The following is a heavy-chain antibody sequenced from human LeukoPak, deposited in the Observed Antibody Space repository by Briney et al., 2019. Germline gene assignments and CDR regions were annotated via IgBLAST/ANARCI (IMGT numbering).Heavy chain of an antibody. CDR3: AKDLSVVGAHDSFDV. D-gene: IGHD1-26*01. J-gene: IGHJ3*01. Sequence: GGSLRLSCAASGFSFSNYGMHWVRQAPGKGLEWLTVISYDGNTIYYADSVKGRFTISRDNSKNTLYLQMSSLRIEDTAVYYCAKDLSVVGAHDSFDVWGQGTMVTVSS. CDR1: GFSFSNYG. CDR2: ISYDGNTI. V-gene: IGHV3-30*18.